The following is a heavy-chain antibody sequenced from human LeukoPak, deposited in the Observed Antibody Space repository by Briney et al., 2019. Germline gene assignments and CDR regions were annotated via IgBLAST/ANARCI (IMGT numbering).Heavy chain of an antibody. Sequence: SVKVSCKASGGTFSSYAISWVRQAPGQGLEWMGGIIPIFGTANYAQKFQGRVTITADESTSTAYMELSSLRSEDTAVYYCAKYKWFGELSNWFDPWGQGTLVTVSS. CDR3: AKYKWFGELSNWFDP. D-gene: IGHD3-10*01. J-gene: IGHJ5*02. CDR1: GGTFSSYA. CDR2: IIPIFGTA. V-gene: IGHV1-69*13.